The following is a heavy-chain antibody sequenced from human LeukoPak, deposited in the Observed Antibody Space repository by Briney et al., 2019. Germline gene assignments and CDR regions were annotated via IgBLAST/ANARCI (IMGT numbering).Heavy chain of an antibody. V-gene: IGHV3-48*03. D-gene: IGHD3-22*01. CDR1: GFTFSSYE. Sequence: GGSLRLSCAASGFTFSSYEMNWVRQAPRKGLEWISHISSSGNIIYYADSVKGRFTISRDNAKNSLYLQMNSLRAEDTAVYYCARARTYYYDSSGYNDYWGQGTLVTVSS. CDR3: ARARTYYYDSSGYNDY. J-gene: IGHJ4*02. CDR2: ISSSGNII.